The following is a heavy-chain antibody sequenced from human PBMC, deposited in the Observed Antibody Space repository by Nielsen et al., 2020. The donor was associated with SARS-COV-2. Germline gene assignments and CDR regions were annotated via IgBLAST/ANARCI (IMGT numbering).Heavy chain of an antibody. D-gene: IGHD1-1*01. CDR1: GFRFNVYS. J-gene: IGHJ4*02. CDR2: ISRTSDTK. Sequence: GGSLRLSCAASGFRFNVYSMSWVRQAPGKGPEWLSYISRTSDTKYYADSVKGRFTISRDNGGNFLFLQLDRLRVEDTAVFYCVTYDETGFHWGQGTLVTVSS. CDR3: VTYDETGFH. V-gene: IGHV3-48*04.